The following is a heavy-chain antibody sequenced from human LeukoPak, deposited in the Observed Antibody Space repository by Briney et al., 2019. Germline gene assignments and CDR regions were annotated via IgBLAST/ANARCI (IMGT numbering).Heavy chain of an antibody. D-gene: IGHD5-18*01. CDR3: AKSRIVDTALSYFDY. Sequence: GGSLRLSCAASGFTFSSYGMHWVRQAPGKGLEWVAFLRYDGSNKYYADSVKGRFTISRDNSKNTLYLQMNSLRAEDTAVYYCAKSRIVDTALSYFDYWGQGTLVTVSS. J-gene: IGHJ4*02. CDR1: GFTFSSYG. V-gene: IGHV3-30*02. CDR2: LRYDGSNK.